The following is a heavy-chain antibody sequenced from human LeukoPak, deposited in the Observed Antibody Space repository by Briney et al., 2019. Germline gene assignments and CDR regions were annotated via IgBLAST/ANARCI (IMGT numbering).Heavy chain of an antibody. CDR3: ASERRYSSGRWDYYFDY. Sequence: SQTLSLTCTVSGGSISSGGYYWSWIRQHPGKGLEWIGYIYYSGSTNYNPSLKSRVTISVDTPKNQFSLRLSSVTAADTAVYYCASERRYSSGRWDYYFDYWGQGTLVTVSS. V-gene: IGHV4-31*03. CDR1: GGSISSGGYY. J-gene: IGHJ4*02. D-gene: IGHD6-19*01. CDR2: IYYSGST.